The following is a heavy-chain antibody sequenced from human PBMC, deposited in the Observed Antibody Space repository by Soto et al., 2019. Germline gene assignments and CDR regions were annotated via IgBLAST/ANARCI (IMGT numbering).Heavy chain of an antibody. V-gene: IGHV3-21*01. J-gene: IGHJ6*02. D-gene: IGHD2-2*01. Sequence: EVPLVESGGGLVKPGGSLRLSCAASGFTFSSYSMNWVRQAPGKGLEWVSSISSSSSYIYYADSVKGRFTISRDNAKNSLYLQMNSLRAADTAVYYCARSPGGCSSTSCSYYYYYGMDVWGQGTTVTVSS. CDR1: GFTFSSYS. CDR3: ARSPGGCSSTSCSYYYYYGMDV. CDR2: ISSSSSYI.